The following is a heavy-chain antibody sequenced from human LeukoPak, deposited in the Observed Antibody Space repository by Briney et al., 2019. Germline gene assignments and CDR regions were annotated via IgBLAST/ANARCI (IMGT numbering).Heavy chain of an antibody. CDR3: ATVFSAGYSTSSVDY. CDR2: FDPEDGET. CDR1: GYTLTELS. V-gene: IGHV1-24*01. Sequence: GASVKVSCKVSGYTLTELSMHWVRQAPGKGLEWMGGFDPEDGETIYVQKFQGRVTMTEDTSTHTAYMELSSLRSEDTAVYYCATVFSAGYSTSSVDYWGQGTLVTVSS. D-gene: IGHD6-13*01. J-gene: IGHJ4*02.